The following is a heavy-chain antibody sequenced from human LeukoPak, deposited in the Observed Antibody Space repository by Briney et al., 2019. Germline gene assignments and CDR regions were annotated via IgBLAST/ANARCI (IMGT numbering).Heavy chain of an antibody. CDR1: GFTFSNAW. J-gene: IGHJ4*02. CDR2: IKSKTDGGTT. CDR3: TTDRISGSYPLDY. D-gene: IGHD1-26*01. V-gene: IGHV3-15*01. Sequence: GGSLRLSCAASGFTFSNAWMSWVRQAPGKGLEWVGRIKSKTDGGTTDYAAPVKGRFTISRDDSKNTLYLQMNSLKTEDTAVYYCTTDRISGSYPLDYWGQGTLVTVSS.